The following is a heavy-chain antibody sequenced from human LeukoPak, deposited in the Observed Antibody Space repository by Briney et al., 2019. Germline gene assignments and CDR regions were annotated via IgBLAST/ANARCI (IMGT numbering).Heavy chain of an antibody. CDR1: GGTFSSYA. Sequence: SVKVSCKASGGTFSSYAISWVRQAPGQGLEWMGGIIPIFGTANYAQKFQGRVTITTDESTSTAYTELSSLRSEDTAVYYCARGNGGSPRYDYWGQGTLVTVSS. V-gene: IGHV1-69*05. D-gene: IGHD2-8*01. J-gene: IGHJ4*02. CDR2: IIPIFGTA. CDR3: ARGNGGSPRYDY.